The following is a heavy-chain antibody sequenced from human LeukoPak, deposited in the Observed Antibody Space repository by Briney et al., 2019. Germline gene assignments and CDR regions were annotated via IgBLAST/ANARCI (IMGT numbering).Heavy chain of an antibody. CDR2: ISAYNGNT. J-gene: IGHJ4*03. V-gene: IGHV1-18*01. Sequence: ASVKVSCKASGYTFTSYGISWVRQAPGQGLEWMGWISAYNGNTNYAQKLQGRVTMTTDTSTSTAYMELRSLRSDDTAVYYCAREISSSQEDYFDYWGQGTTVTVSS. CDR3: AREISSSQEDYFDY. D-gene: IGHD6-13*01. CDR1: GYTFTSYG.